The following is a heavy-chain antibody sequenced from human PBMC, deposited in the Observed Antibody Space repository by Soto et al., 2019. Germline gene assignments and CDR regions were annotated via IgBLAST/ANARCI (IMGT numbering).Heavy chain of an antibody. D-gene: IGHD3-3*02. CDR2: INAANGNT. J-gene: IGHJ4*02. CDR3: AGSFHFWSSYYFDY. CDR1: GYSFTSHD. Sequence: ASVKVSCKGYGYSFTSHDMHWVRQAPGQRPEWMGWINAANGNTKYSQKFQGRVTISRDTSATTVYMELSSLRSEDTAVYYCAGSFHFWSSYYFDYWGQGTPVTVSS. V-gene: IGHV1-3*01.